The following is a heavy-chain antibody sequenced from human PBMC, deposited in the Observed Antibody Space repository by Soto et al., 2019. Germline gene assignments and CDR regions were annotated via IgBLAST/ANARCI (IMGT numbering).Heavy chain of an antibody. CDR1: GFPFGENA. CDR3: AKEDTSSGSLDY. D-gene: IGHD6-19*01. Sequence: GGSLRLSCAASGFPFGENAMSWVRQAPGKGLEWVSGISDSGATTYYADSVRGRFTISRDNSKNTLYLQMKSLRAEDSASYYCAKEDTSSGSLDYWGPGALVTVS. CDR2: ISDSGATT. V-gene: IGHV3-23*01. J-gene: IGHJ4*02.